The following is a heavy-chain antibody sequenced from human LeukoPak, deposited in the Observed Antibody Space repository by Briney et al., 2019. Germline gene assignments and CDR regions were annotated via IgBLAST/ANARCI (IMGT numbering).Heavy chain of an antibody. J-gene: IGHJ4*02. D-gene: IGHD6-13*01. CDR3: TTAIIAAANN. CDR2: ISWNSGSI. CDR1: GFTFDDYA. V-gene: IGHV3-9*01. Sequence: PGGSLRLSCAASGFTFDDYAMHWVRQAPGKGLEWVSGISWNSGSIGYADSVKGRFTISRDNAKNSLYLRMNSLRAEDTALYYCTTAIIAAANNWGQGTLVTVSS.